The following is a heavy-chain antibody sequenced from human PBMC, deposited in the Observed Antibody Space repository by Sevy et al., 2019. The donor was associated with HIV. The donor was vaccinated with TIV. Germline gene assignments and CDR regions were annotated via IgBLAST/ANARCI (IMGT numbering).Heavy chain of an antibody. D-gene: IGHD5-12*01. Sequence: ASVKVSCKASGYSFTSYCISWVRQAPGQGLEGMGWISVYNGNTNYAQKLQGRVTMTTDTSTSIAYMELRSLRSDATAVYYCARDEGSGYDRAFDYWGQGTLVTVSS. V-gene: IGHV1-18*04. CDR2: ISVYNGNT. J-gene: IGHJ4*02. CDR1: GYSFTSYC. CDR3: ARDEGSGYDRAFDY.